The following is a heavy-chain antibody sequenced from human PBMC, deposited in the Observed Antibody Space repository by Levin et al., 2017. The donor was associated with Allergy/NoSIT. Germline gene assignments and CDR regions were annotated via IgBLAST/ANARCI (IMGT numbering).Heavy chain of an antibody. CDR3: ARIQLWLRRPYDMDV. Sequence: GESLKISCAASGFPFSSYEMNWVRQAPGKGLEWVSHISSSDNTIYYADSVKGRFTISRDNAKNSLYLQMNSLRAEDTAVYYFARIQLWLRRPYDMDVWGQGTTVTVSS. J-gene: IGHJ6*02. CDR1: GFPFSSYE. D-gene: IGHD5-18*01. V-gene: IGHV3-48*03. CDR2: ISSSDNTI.